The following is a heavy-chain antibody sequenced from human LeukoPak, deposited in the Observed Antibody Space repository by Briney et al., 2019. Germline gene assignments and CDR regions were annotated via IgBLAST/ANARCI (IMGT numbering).Heavy chain of an antibody. CDR3: ARDVTGVGDYGVFHY. CDR2: IWYDGSNK. CDR1: GFTFSSYG. D-gene: IGHD4-17*01. V-gene: IGHV3-33*01. J-gene: IGHJ4*02. Sequence: PGRSLRLSCAASGFTFSSYGMHWVRQAPGKGLEWVAVIWYDGSNKYYADSVKGRFTISRDNSKNTLYLQMNSLRAEDTAVYYCARDVTGVGDYGVFHYWGQGTLVTVSS.